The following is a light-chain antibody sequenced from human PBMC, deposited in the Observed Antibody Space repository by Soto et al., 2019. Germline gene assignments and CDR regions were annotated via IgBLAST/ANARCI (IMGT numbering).Light chain of an antibody. J-gene: IGKJ1*01. Sequence: PGERATLSCRASQSVISYLAWYQQKPGQPPRLLIYDTSNRATGVPARFSGSGSGTDFTHTISSLEPEDFAVYYCQQRNIWPWTFGQGTKVEIK. CDR1: QSVISY. V-gene: IGKV3-11*01. CDR2: DTS. CDR3: QQRNIWPWT.